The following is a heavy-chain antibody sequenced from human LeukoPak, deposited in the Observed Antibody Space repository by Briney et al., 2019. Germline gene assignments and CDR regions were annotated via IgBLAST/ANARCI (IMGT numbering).Heavy chain of an antibody. D-gene: IGHD6-13*01. CDR1: GGTFSSYA. Sequence: ASVKVSRKASGGTFSSYAISWVRQAPGQGLEWMGRIIPIFGTANYAQKFQGRVTITTDESTSTAYMELSSLRSEDTAVYYCARSASSSWSFDYWGQGTLVTVSS. CDR3: ARSASSSWSFDY. V-gene: IGHV1-69*05. CDR2: IIPIFGTA. J-gene: IGHJ4*02.